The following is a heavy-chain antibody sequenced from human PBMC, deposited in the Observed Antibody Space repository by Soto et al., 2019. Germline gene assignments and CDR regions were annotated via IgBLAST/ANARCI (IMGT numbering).Heavy chain of an antibody. CDR1: GFTFSSYG. D-gene: IGHD3-10*01. CDR3: AREFRPTGSRYAFDI. V-gene: IGHV3-23*01. J-gene: IGHJ3*02. Sequence: GGSLRLSCAASGFTFSSYGMHWVRQAPGKGLEWVSAISGSGGSTYYADSVKGRFTISRDNSKNTLYLQMNSLGAEDTAIYYCAREFRPTGSRYAFDIWGQGTMVTVSS. CDR2: ISGSGGST.